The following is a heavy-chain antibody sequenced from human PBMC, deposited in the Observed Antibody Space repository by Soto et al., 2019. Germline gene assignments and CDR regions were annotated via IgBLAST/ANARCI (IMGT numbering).Heavy chain of an antibody. D-gene: IGHD2-15*01. V-gene: IGHV4-59*08. Sequence: SETLSLTCTVSGGSISSYYWSWIRQPPGKGLEWIGYIYYSGSTNYNPSLKSRVTISVDTSKNQFSLKLNSVTAADTAVYYCARQRFYCSGGSCYHFYFDYWAQGTLVTVSS. CDR3: ARQRFYCSGGSCYHFYFDY. CDR2: IYYSGST. J-gene: IGHJ4*02. CDR1: GGSISSYY.